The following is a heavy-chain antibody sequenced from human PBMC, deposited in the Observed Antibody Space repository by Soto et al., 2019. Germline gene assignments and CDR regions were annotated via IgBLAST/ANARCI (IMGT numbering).Heavy chain of an antibody. CDR3: AKERPVVATTPDFDY. J-gene: IGHJ4*02. CDR2: ASYDGSYK. Sequence: QVQLVESGGGVVQPGRSLRLSCAASGFTFSSFGMHWVRQAPGKGLEWVAVASYDGSYKYYADSVKGRVTISRDNSKNTLYLQMNSLGAEDTAVYYCAKERPVVATTPDFDYWDQGTLVTVSS. V-gene: IGHV3-30*18. D-gene: IGHD5-12*01. CDR1: GFTFSSFG.